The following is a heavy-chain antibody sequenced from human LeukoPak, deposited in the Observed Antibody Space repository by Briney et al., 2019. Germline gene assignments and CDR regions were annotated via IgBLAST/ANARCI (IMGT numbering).Heavy chain of an antibody. D-gene: IGHD2-15*01. Sequence: GGSLRLSCAASGFTFSTYSMNWVRQAPGKGLEWISYINTKSSTINYADSVKGRFTISRDNAKNTLYLQMNSLRAEDTAVYYCARGYCSGGSCYYYYGMGVWGQGTTVTVSS. CDR2: INTKSSTI. CDR3: ARGYCSGGSCYYYYGMGV. CDR1: GFTFSTYS. V-gene: IGHV3-48*04. J-gene: IGHJ6*02.